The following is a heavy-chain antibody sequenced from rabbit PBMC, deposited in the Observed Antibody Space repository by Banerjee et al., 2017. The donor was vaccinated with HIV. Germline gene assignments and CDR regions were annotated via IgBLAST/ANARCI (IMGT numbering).Heavy chain of an antibody. Sequence: QEQLEESGGDLVKPEGSLTLTCTASAFSFSNKYVMCWVRQAPGKGLEWIACIGDDNGSTAHASWAKGRFTISKTSSTTVTLQMTSLTAADTATYFCARGYASSSGYLIWDLWGQGTLVTVS. CDR1: AFSFSNKYV. J-gene: IGHJ3*01. CDR2: IGDDNGST. D-gene: IGHD1-1*01. CDR3: ARGYASSSGYLIWDL. V-gene: IGHV1S45*01.